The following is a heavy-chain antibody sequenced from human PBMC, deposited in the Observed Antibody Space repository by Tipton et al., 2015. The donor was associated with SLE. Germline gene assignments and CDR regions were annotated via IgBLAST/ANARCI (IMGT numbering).Heavy chain of an antibody. J-gene: IGHJ3*02. D-gene: IGHD1-14*01. CDR2: IYTGEST. CDR3: ARGDHSAFDM. CDR1: GASISGYY. Sequence: TLSLTCTVSGASISGYYWSWIRQPPGKGLEWIAYIYTGESTNYNPSLKSRVTISVDTSKNQFSLNLSSVTAADTAVYYCARGDHSAFDMWGQGTMVTVSS. V-gene: IGHV4-4*09.